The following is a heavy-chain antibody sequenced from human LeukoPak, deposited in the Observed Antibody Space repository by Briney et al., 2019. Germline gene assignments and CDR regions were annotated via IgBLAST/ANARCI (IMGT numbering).Heavy chain of an antibody. D-gene: IGHD1-26*01. CDR1: GFTFSSYS. CDR2: ISSSSSYI. V-gene: IGHV3-21*04. Sequence: GGSLRLSCAASGFTFSSYSMNWVRQAPGKGLEWVSSISSSSSYIYYADSVKGRFTISRDNAKNSLYLQMNSLRAEDTAVYYCAKDRWELLWNDAFDIWGQGTMVTVSS. J-gene: IGHJ3*02. CDR3: AKDRWELLWNDAFDI.